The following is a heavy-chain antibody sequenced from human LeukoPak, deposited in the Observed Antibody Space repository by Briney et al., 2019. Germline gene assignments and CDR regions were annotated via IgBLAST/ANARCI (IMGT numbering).Heavy chain of an antibody. Sequence: PGGSLRLSCAASGFTFSSCSMNWVRQAPGKGLEWVSSISSSSSYIYYADSVKGRFTISRDNAKNSLYLQMNSLRAEDTAVYYCAGRCSSTSCYDIEFDYWGQGTLVTVSS. V-gene: IGHV3-21*01. CDR1: GFTFSSCS. D-gene: IGHD2-2*01. CDR2: ISSSSSYI. J-gene: IGHJ4*02. CDR3: AGRCSSTSCYDIEFDY.